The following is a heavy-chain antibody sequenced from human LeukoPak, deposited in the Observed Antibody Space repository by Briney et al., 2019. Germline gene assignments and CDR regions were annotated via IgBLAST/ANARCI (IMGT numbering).Heavy chain of an antibody. Sequence: ASVKVSCKASGYTFTKYVMNWVRQAPGQGLEWMGYINTNTGNPTYVQGFTGRFVFSLDTSVSTAYLQISSLKAEDTAVYYCASDSSGAYLSNWGQGTLVIVSS. D-gene: IGHD1-26*01. CDR3: ASDSSGAYLSN. J-gene: IGHJ4*02. V-gene: IGHV7-4-1*02. CDR2: INTNTGNP. CDR1: GYTFTKYV.